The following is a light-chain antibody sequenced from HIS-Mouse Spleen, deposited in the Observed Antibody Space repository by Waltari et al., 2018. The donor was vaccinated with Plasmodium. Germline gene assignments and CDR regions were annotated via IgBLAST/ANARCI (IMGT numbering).Light chain of an antibody. Sequence: DIVMTQSPDSLAVSLDERATINCKSSQSVLYSSNNKNYLAWYQQKPGQPPKLLIYWASTRESRVPDRFSGSGSGTDFTLTISSLQAEDVAVYYCQQYYSTPWTFGQGTKVEIK. V-gene: IGKV4-1*01. CDR2: WAS. CDR3: QQYYSTPWT. CDR1: QSVLYSSNNKNY. J-gene: IGKJ1*01.